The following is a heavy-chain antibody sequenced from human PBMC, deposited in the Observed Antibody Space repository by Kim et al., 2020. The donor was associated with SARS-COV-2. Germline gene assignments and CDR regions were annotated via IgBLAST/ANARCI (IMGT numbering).Heavy chain of an antibody. D-gene: IGHD3-10*01. V-gene: IGHV3-23*01. CDR3: AKYYGSGSYYITCSDAFDI. Sequence: RCTISRDNTKNTLYLQMNSLRAEDTAVYYCAKYYGSGSYYITCSDAFDIWGQGTMVTVSS. J-gene: IGHJ3*02.